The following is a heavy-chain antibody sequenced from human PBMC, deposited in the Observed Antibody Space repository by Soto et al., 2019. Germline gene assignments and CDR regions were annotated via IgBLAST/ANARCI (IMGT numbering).Heavy chain of an antibody. CDR3: AKDIGGEMHAFDI. Sequence: GGSLRLSCVASGFGFGGYAMHWVRQGPGKGLEWVSGMSWNSGNIGYADSVKGRFTISRDNAKNSLYLQMNSLSAEDTALYYCAKDIGGEMHAFDIWGQGTMVTVSS. V-gene: IGHV3-9*01. CDR2: MSWNSGNI. J-gene: IGHJ3*02. D-gene: IGHD2-15*01. CDR1: GFGFGGYA.